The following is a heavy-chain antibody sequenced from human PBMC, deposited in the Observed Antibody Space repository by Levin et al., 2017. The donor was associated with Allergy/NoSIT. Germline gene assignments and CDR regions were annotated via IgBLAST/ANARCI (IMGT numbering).Heavy chain of an antibody. Sequence: SETLSLTCAVYGGSFSGYYGSWIRQPPGKGLEWIGEINHSGSTNYNPSLKSRVTISVDTSKNQFSLKLSSVTAADTAVYYCAGVRGVWGSYRGGLDVWGKGTTVTVSS. V-gene: IGHV4-34*01. D-gene: IGHD3-16*02. CDR1: GGSFSGYY. CDR3: AGVRGVWGSYRGGLDV. J-gene: IGHJ6*04. CDR2: INHSGST.